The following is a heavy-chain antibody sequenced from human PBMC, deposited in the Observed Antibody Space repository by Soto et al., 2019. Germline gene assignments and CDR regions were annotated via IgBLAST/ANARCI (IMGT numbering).Heavy chain of an antibody. CDR3: ARDPGRLVPAALIYYYYMDV. CDR1: GLTFSSYW. V-gene: IGHV3-74*01. CDR2: INSDGSST. Sequence: PGGSLRLSCAASGLTFSSYWMHWVRQAPGKGLVWVSRINSDGSSTSYADSVKGRFTISRDNAKNTLYLQMNSLRAEDTAVYYCARDPGRLVPAALIYYYYMDVWGKGTTVTVSS. D-gene: IGHD2-2*01. J-gene: IGHJ6*03.